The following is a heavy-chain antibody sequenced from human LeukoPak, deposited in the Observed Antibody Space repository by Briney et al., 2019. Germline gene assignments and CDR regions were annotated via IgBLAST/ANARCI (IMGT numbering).Heavy chain of an antibody. D-gene: IGHD2-2*01. CDR1: GGSISSSSYY. J-gene: IGHJ4*02. V-gene: IGHV4-39*01. CDR3: ARQAYCSSTSCHPFDY. Sequence: SETLSLTCTVSGGSISSSSYYWGWIRQPPGKGLEWIGSIYYSGSTYYNPSLKSRVTISVDTSKNQFSLKLSSVTAADTAVYYCARQAYCSSTSCHPFDYWGQGTLVTVSS. CDR2: IYYSGST.